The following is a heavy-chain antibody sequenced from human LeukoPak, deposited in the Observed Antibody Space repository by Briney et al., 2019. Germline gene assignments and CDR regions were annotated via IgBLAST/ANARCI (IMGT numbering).Heavy chain of an antibody. CDR3: AKGYCRGGSCYSGEDYFDY. CDR2: VRYDGSNT. D-gene: IGHD2-15*01. V-gene: IGHV3-30*02. Sequence: GGSLRLSCAASGFTFSSYGMHWVRQAPGKGLEWVAVVRYDGSNTYYADSVKGRFTISRDNSKNTLYLQMNNLRAEDTAVYYCAKGYCRGGSCYSGEDYFDYWGQGTLVTVSS. CDR1: GFTFSSYG. J-gene: IGHJ4*02.